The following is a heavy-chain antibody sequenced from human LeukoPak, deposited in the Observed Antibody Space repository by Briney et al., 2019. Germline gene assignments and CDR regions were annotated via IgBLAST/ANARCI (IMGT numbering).Heavy chain of an antibody. Sequence: GGSLRLSCAASGFTFSSYAMSWVRQAPGKGLVWVSTISGSGGSTYYADSVKGRFTISRDNSKNTLYLQINSLRAEDTAAYYCAKDLAVYSSGWPVDYWGQGTLVTVSS. J-gene: IGHJ4*02. CDR3: AKDLAVYSSGWPVDY. D-gene: IGHD6-19*01. CDR2: ISGSGGST. V-gene: IGHV3-23*01. CDR1: GFTFSSYA.